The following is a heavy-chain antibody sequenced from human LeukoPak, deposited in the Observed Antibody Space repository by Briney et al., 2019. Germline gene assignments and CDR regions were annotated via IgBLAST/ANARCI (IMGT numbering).Heavy chain of an antibody. Sequence: GGSLRLSCAASGFTFSSYAMHWVRQAPGRGLEWVAVISYDGTSKYYADSVKGRFTISRDNSKNTLYLQMNSLRAEDTAVYYCARQGSGGWYGDYWGQGALVTVSS. D-gene: IGHD6-19*01. CDR2: ISYDGTSK. V-gene: IGHV3-30*04. CDR3: ARQGSGGWYGDY. J-gene: IGHJ4*02. CDR1: GFTFSSYA.